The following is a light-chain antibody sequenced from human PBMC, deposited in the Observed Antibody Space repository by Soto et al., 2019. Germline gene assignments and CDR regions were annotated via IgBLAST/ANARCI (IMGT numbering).Light chain of an antibody. CDR2: EGS. Sequence: QSALTQPASVSGSPGQSITISCAGTSSGVGGYNLVSWYQNHPGKAPKLMIYEGSKWPSGVSNRFSGSKSGNTASLTSSGLQAADEADYFCVSYAGSSTYVFGTGTKVTVL. CDR1: SSGVGGYNL. J-gene: IGLJ1*01. CDR3: VSYAGSSTYV. V-gene: IGLV2-23*01.